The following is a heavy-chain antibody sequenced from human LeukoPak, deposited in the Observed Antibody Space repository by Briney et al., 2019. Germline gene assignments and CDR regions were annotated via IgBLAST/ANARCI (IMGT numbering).Heavy chain of an antibody. J-gene: IGHJ4*02. D-gene: IGHD5-12*01. CDR3: ARLGRYSGYDFPY. V-gene: IGHV4-39*07. CDR1: GGSISSSSYY. CDR2: IYYSGST. Sequence: SETLSLTCTVSGGSISSSSYYWGWIRQPPGKGLEWIGSIYYSGSTYYNPSLKSRVTISVDTSKNQFSLKLSSVTAADTAVYYCARLGRYSGYDFPYWGQGTLVTVSS.